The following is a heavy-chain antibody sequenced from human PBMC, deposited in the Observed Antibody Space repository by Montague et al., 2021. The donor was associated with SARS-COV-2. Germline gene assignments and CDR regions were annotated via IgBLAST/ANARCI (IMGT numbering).Heavy chain of an antibody. J-gene: IGHJ4*02. CDR3: ARDLRWGYYDILTGYYRRLDY. V-gene: IGHV3-48*04. Sequence: SLRVSCAASGFTFSSYSMNWVRQAPGKGLEWVSYISSSSSTIYYADSVKGRFTISRDNAKNSLYLQMNSLRAEDTAVYYCARDLRWGYYDILTGYYRRLDYWGQGTLVTVSS. CDR1: GFTFSSYS. D-gene: IGHD3-9*01. CDR2: ISSSSSTI.